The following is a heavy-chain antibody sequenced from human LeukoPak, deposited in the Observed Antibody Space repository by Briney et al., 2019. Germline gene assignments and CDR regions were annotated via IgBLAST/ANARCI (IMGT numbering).Heavy chain of an antibody. CDR1: GFTFSSYW. CDR3: AREPPVTSCYDY. V-gene: IGHV3-74*01. CDR2: ISSDGSST. D-gene: IGHD2-2*01. Sequence: GGSLRLSFAASGFTFSSYWMHWVRQAPGKGLVWVSRISSDGSSTSYADSVKGRFTISRDNAKNTLYLQMNSLRAEDTAVYYCAREPPVTSCYDYWGQGTLVTVSS. J-gene: IGHJ4*02.